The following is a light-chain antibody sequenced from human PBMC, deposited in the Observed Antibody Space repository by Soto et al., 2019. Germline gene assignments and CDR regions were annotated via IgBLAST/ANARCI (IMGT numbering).Light chain of an antibody. V-gene: IGLV1-40*01. CDR3: QSYDSSLSGWV. CDR2: GNS. CDR1: SSNIGAGYD. Sequence: QSVLTQPPSVSGAPGQRVTVSCTGSSSNIGAGYDVHWYQQLPGTAPKLLIYGNSNRPSGFPDRFSGSKSGTSASLAITVFQAEDEADYYCQSYDSSLSGWVFGGGTKLTVL. J-gene: IGLJ3*02.